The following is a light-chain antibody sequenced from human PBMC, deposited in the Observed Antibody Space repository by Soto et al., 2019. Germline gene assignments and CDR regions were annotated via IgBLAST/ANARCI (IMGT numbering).Light chain of an antibody. V-gene: IGKV3-15*01. Sequence: EKVMTQSPATLSVGPGERATLACGASRNVFTKVAWYQQKPGQSPRLLIYAASTRATGIPGRFSGGGSGTEFTLTISSLQSEDVAVYYCQQYGDWPWTFGQGTKVEI. CDR2: AAS. J-gene: IGKJ1*01. CDR3: QQYGDWPWT. CDR1: RNVFTK.